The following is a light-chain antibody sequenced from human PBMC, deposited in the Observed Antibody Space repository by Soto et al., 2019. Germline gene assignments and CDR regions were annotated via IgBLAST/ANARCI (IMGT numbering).Light chain of an antibody. CDR3: QQYGSSPRT. Sequence: EIVLTQSPGTLSLSPGERATLSCRASQSVSSSYLAWYQQNPGQAPRPVIYGASSRATGIPDRFSGSGSGTDFTLTISRLEPEDFAVYYCQQYGSSPRTFGQGTKVEIK. CDR2: GAS. V-gene: IGKV3-20*01. CDR1: QSVSSSY. J-gene: IGKJ1*01.